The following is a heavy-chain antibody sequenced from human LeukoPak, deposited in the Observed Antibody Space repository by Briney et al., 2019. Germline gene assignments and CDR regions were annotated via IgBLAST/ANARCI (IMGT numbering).Heavy chain of an antibody. CDR2: ITSSSSYI. J-gene: IGHJ3*02. V-gene: IGHV3-21*01. CDR1: AFTFSSYG. Sequence: GRSLRLSCAASAFTFSSYGMNWVRQAPGKGLEWVSSITSSSSYIYYADSVKGRFTISRDNAKNSLYLQMNSLRAEDTAVYYCARLARDAFDIWGQGTMVTVSS. CDR3: ARLARDAFDI.